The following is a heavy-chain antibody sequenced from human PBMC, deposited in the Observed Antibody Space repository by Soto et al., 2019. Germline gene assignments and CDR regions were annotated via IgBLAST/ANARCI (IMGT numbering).Heavy chain of an antibody. CDR2: IIPIFGTA. CDR3: ARAIVGPTTTGWLDP. CDR1: GYTFTSYD. Sequence: SVKVSCKASGYTFTSYDINWVRQATGQGLEWMGGIIPIFGTANYAQKFQGRVTITADESTSTAYMELSSLRFEDTAVYYCARAIVGPTTTGWLDPRGQGTLVTVSS. J-gene: IGHJ5*02. V-gene: IGHV1-69*13. D-gene: IGHD1-26*01.